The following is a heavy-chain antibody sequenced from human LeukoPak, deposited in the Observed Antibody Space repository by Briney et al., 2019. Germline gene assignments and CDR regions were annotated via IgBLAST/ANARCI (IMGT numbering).Heavy chain of an antibody. V-gene: IGHV4-34*01. CDR2: INHSGST. CDR1: GGSFSGYY. CDR3: ARVLDGTDHDY. D-gene: IGHD1-1*01. Sequence: SETLSLTCAVYGGSFSGYYWSWMRQPPGKGLEWIGEINHSGSTNYNPSLKSRVTISVDTSKNQFSLKLSSVTAADTAVYYCARVLDGTDHDYWGQGTLVTVSS. J-gene: IGHJ4*02.